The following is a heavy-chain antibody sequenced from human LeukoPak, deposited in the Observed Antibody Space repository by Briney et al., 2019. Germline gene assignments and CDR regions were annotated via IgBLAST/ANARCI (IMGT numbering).Heavy chain of an antibody. V-gene: IGHV1-18*04. CDR3: ARDSDGELVSWFDP. CDR1: GYTFTSYG. Sequence: ASVKVSCKASGYTFTSYGISWVRQAPGQGLEWMGWISAYNGNTNYAQKLQGRVTMTTDTSTSTAYMELRSLRSDDTAVYYCARDSDGELVSWFDPWGQGTLVTVSS. J-gene: IGHJ5*02. D-gene: IGHD5-24*01. CDR2: ISAYNGNT.